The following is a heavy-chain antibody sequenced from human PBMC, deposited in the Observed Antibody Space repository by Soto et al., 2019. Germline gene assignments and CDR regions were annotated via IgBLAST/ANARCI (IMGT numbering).Heavy chain of an antibody. J-gene: IGHJ4*02. V-gene: IGHV1-46*01. Sequence: GASVKVSCKASGYTFISYYIHWVRHAPGQGLEWMGIINLSGGSTAYAQKFQGRVTMTRDTSTSTVYMELSSLRSEDTAAYDCAREAPRTEYFDYWGQGTRVTVSS. CDR2: INLSGGST. CDR3: AREAPRTEYFDY. CDR1: GYTFISYY.